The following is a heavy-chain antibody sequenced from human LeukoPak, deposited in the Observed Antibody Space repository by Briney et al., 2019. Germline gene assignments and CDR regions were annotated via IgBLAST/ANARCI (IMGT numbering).Heavy chain of an antibody. CDR2: TRSAVNSHAT. V-gene: IGHV3-73*01. CDR3: TRRLEMGESNHFSYYYYMDV. D-gene: IGHD3-16*01. Sequence: PGGSLRLSCAASGFTFSGSGIHWVRQASGKGLEWVGRTRSAVNSHATAYAASVNGRFIISRDDSKNTAYLQMNGLKTEDTAVYYCTRRLEMGESNHFSYYYYMDVWGKGTTVTVSS. CDR1: GFTFSGSG. J-gene: IGHJ6*03.